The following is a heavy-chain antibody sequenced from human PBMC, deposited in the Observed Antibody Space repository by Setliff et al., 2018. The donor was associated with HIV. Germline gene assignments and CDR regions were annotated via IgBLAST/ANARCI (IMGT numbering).Heavy chain of an antibody. V-gene: IGHV4-4*07. CDR3: ARSIYGSGSYPLDY. CDR2: VYDSGIT. Sequence: SETLSLTCTVSGGSISDYYWSWIRQPAGKGLEWIGRVYDSGITNYNPSLKSRVTMSVDTSNNQFSLKLSSVTAADTAVYFCARSIYGSGSYPLDYWGQGILVTVSS. J-gene: IGHJ4*02. CDR1: GGSISDYY. D-gene: IGHD3-10*01.